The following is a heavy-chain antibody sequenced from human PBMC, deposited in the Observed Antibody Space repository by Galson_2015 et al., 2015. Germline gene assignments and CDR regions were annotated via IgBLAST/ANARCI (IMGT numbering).Heavy chain of an antibody. V-gene: IGHV3-48*02. CDR2: ISSSSSTI. J-gene: IGHJ6*03. CDR3: AREGFGGSYSDYYYYMDV. CDR1: GFTFSSYR. D-gene: IGHD1-26*01. Sequence: SLRLSCAASGFTFSSYRMNWVRQAPGKGLEWVSYISSSSSTIYYADSVKGRFTISRDNAKNSLYLQMNSLRDEDTAVYYCAREGFGGSYSDYYYYMDVWGKGTTVTVSS.